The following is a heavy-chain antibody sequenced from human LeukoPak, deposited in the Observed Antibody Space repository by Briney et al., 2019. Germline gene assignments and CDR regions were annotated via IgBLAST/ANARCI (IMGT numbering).Heavy chain of an antibody. CDR1: GFTVSNNY. J-gene: IGHJ4*02. CDR3: AKGGKYQLLYYFDY. D-gene: IGHD2-2*01. V-gene: IGHV3-66*01. Sequence: GGSLRLSCAASGFTVSNNYMGWVRQAPAKGLEWVSVVNTVDTTYYADSVRGRFTISRDSSENTLYLQMNSLRVEDAAVYYCAKGGKYQLLYYFDYWGQGTLVTVSS. CDR2: VNTVDTT.